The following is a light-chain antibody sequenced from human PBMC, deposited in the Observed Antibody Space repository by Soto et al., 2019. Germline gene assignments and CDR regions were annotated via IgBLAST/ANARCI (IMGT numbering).Light chain of an antibody. Sequence: QSVLTQPPSASEAPRQRVTISCSGSSSNIGNNAVNWYQQFPGKAPKLLIYYDDLLPSGVSDRFSGSKSGTSASLAISGLQSEDEADYYCAAWDDSLNAVLFGGGTKLTVL. CDR1: SSNIGNNA. CDR3: AAWDDSLNAVL. CDR2: YDD. V-gene: IGLV1-36*01. J-gene: IGLJ2*01.